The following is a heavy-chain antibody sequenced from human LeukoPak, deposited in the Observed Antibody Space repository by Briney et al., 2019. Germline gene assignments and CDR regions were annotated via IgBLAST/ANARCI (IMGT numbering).Heavy chain of an antibody. J-gene: IGHJ4*02. Sequence: GGSLRLSCAASGYTFSDFSVNWVRQAPGKGLEWVSSISVRSNYRFYADSVRGRFSISRDDTRNSLYLQMNSLRAEDTAVYYCVRLRRNSDRSGFYYYYDYWGQGTLVTVSS. D-gene: IGHD3-22*01. CDR3: VRLRRNSDRSGFYYYYDY. CDR1: GYTFSDFS. V-gene: IGHV3-21*01. CDR2: ISVRSNYR.